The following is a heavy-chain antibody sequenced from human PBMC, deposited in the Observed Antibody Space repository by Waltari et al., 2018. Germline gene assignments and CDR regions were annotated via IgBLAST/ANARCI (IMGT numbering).Heavy chain of an antibody. J-gene: IGHJ4*02. Sequence: QVQLVQSGAEVKKPGASVKVSCKASGYTFTGYYMHWVRQAPGQGLEWMGWINPNSGGTNYAQKFQGRVTMTRDTSISTAYMELSRLRSDDTAVYYCARDRHTGHFGNRYYFDYWGQGTLVTVSS. CDR3: ARDRHTGHFGNRYYFDY. V-gene: IGHV1-2*02. D-gene: IGHD3-10*01. CDR2: INPNSGGT. CDR1: GYTFTGYY.